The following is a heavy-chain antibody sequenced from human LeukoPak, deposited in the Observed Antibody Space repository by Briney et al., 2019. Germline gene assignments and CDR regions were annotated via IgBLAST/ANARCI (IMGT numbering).Heavy chain of an antibody. J-gene: IGHJ4*02. CDR1: GFTFSDYY. CDR2: ISPDGSSA. D-gene: IGHD5/OR15-5a*01. V-gene: IGHV3-74*01. Sequence: GGSLRLSCAASGFTFSDYYMSWIRQAPGKGLVWFSHISPDGSSAFSAHSVRGRFTISRDNDKNTLYLQMNSLRADDTAVYYCARVSVFPRCHFDYWGQGTLVTVSS. CDR3: ARVSVFPRCHFDY.